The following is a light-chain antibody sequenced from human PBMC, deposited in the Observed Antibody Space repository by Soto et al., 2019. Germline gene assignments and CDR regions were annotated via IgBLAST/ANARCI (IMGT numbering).Light chain of an antibody. Sequence: DIPMTQSPSTLSASVGERVTITCRASQSIRNWLAWYHQKPGKAPKLLIFGASSLDSGVPSRFSGSGSWTEFTLTISSLQADDFATYYCQEYNSNSPWTFGQGTKVEIK. CDR2: GAS. CDR3: QEYNSNSPWT. V-gene: IGKV1-5*01. CDR1: QSIRNW. J-gene: IGKJ1*01.